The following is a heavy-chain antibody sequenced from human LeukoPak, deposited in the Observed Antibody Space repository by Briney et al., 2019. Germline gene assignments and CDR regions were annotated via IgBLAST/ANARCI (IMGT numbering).Heavy chain of an antibody. CDR1: GGSISSGSYY. D-gene: IGHD3-16*01. CDR2: IYTSGST. J-gene: IGHJ3*02. V-gene: IGHV4-61*02. Sequence: SETLSLTCTVSGGSISSGSYYWSWNRQPAGKGLEWIGRIYTSGSTNYNPSLKSRVTISVDTSKNQFSLKLSSVTAADTAVYYCARFGVAPRARAFDIWGQGTMVTVSS. CDR3: ARFGVAPRARAFDI.